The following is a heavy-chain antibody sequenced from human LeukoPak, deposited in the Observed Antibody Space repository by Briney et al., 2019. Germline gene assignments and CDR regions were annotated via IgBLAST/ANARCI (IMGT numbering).Heavy chain of an antibody. D-gene: IGHD1-26*01. J-gene: IGHJ6*02. CDR3: ATRLKWELRLDYYYGMDV. V-gene: IGHV1-46*01. Sequence: ASVKVSCKASGYALTNYYMSWARQAPGQGPEWMGAIDPSSGNTQFAPKFQGRVTITADKSTSTAYMELSSLRSEDTAVYYCATRLKWELRLDYYYGMDVWGQGTTVTVSS. CDR1: GYALTNYY. CDR2: IDPSSGNT.